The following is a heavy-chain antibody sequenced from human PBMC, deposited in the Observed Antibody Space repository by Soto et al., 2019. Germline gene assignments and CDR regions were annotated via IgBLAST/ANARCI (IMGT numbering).Heavy chain of an antibody. CDR1: GGSINTYY. J-gene: IGHJ3*02. CDR2: IYYSGDI. D-gene: IGHD1-1*01. Sequence: SETLSLTCTVSGGSINTYYWSWIRQPPGKGLEWIGYIYYSGDINYNPSLKSRVTISLDTSKNQYSLKLNSVTAADTAVYYCARTGGRAGGDIWGQGTMVTVSS. V-gene: IGHV4-59*08. CDR3: ARTGGRAGGDI.